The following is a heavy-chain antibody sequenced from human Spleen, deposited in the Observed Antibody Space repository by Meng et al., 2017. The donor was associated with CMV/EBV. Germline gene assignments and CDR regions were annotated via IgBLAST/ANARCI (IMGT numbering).Heavy chain of an antibody. CDR1: GFSLSTSGMG. V-gene: IGHV2-5*02. Sequence: SGFSLSTSGMGVGWIRQPPGKALEWLALIYWDDDKRYSTSLKSRLTITKDTSKNQVVLTMTNMDPVDTATYYCAHRDYCSGGTCTFDYWGQGTLVTVSS. D-gene: IGHD2-15*01. CDR2: IYWDDDK. CDR3: AHRDYCSGGTCTFDY. J-gene: IGHJ4*02.